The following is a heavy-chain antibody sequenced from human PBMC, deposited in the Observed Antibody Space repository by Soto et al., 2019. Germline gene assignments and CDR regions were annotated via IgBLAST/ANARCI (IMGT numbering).Heavy chain of an antibody. CDR2: TYHSGST. Sequence: SETLSLTCAVSGGSISSGGYSWSWIRQPPGKGLEWIGYTYHSGSTYYNPSLKSRVTISVDTSKNQFSLKLSSVTAVDTAVYYCARGQLLPDYWGQGTLVTVSS. V-gene: IGHV4-30-2*01. J-gene: IGHJ4*02. CDR3: ARGQLLPDY. D-gene: IGHD2-15*01. CDR1: GGSISSGGYS.